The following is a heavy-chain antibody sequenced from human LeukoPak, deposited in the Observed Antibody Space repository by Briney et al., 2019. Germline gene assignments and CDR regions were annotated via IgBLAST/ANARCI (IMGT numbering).Heavy chain of an antibody. D-gene: IGHD6-19*01. CDR2: ISGSGGST. Sequence: GVLRLSCAASGFTFSSYAMSWVRQAPGKGLEWVSAISGSGGSTYYADSVKGRFTISRDNSKNTLYLQMNSLRAEDTAVYYCATSRSEWLVYYFDYWGQGTLVTVSS. J-gene: IGHJ4*02. CDR1: GFTFSSYA. V-gene: IGHV3-23*01. CDR3: ATSRSEWLVYYFDY.